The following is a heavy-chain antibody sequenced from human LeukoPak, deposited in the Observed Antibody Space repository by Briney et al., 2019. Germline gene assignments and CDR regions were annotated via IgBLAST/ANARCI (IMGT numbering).Heavy chain of an antibody. D-gene: IGHD4-17*01. Sequence: GASVKVSCKASGYTFTGYYMHWVRQAPGQGLEWMGWISPNSGGTNYAQKFQGRVTMTRDTSISTAYMELSRLRSDDTAVYYCARLRENYGDYDYYYYGMDVWGQGTTVTVSS. CDR2: ISPNSGGT. J-gene: IGHJ6*02. CDR1: GYTFTGYY. CDR3: ARLRENYGDYDYYYYGMDV. V-gene: IGHV1-2*02.